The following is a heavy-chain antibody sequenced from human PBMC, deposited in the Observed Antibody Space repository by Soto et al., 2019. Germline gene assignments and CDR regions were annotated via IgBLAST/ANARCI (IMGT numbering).Heavy chain of an antibody. Sequence: PSETLSLTCTVSGGSISSGDYYWSWIRQPPGKGLEWIGYIYYSGSTYYNPSLKSRVTISVDTSKNQFSLKLSSVTAADTAVYYCARAFTVTDYFDYWGQGTLVTVSS. CDR2: IYYSGST. CDR1: GGSISSGDYY. CDR3: ARAFTVTDYFDY. V-gene: IGHV4-30-4*01. D-gene: IGHD4-17*01. J-gene: IGHJ4*02.